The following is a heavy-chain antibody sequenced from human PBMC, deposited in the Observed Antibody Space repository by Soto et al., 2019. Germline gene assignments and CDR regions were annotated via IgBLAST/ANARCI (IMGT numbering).Heavy chain of an antibody. D-gene: IGHD3-22*01. CDR1: GDSMSTSSYY. CDR3: AKDAPYYYDSSGYYGPFDY. J-gene: IGHJ4*02. V-gene: IGHV4-39*02. CDR2: ISYNGNT. Sequence: PSETLSLTCTVSGDSMSTSSYYWAWIRQPPGKGPEWIGTISYNGNTYSNPSLKSRLTISLDMSNNQFSLKLTSVTAADTAMYYCAKDAPYYYDSSGYYGPFDYWGQGTLVTVSS.